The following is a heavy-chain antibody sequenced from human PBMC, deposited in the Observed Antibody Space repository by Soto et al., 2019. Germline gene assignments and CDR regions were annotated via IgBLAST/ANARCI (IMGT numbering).Heavy chain of an antibody. CDR1: GGSISNGGYY. D-gene: IGHD3-10*01. CDR3: ARVRGSGSYAAYYFDS. Sequence: TLSLTCTVSGGSISNGGYYWNWVRQHPGKGLEWIGYIHYSGSTWYNPSLESRVTISVDTSKDQFSLKLRSVTAADTAVYYCARVRGSGSYAAYYFDSWGQATMGPVSP. V-gene: IGHV4-31*03. CDR2: IHYSGST. J-gene: IGHJ4*01.